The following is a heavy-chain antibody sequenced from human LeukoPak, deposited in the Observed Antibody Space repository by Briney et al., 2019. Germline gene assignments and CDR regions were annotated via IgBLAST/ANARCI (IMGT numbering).Heavy chain of an antibody. CDR1: GGSFSGYY. J-gene: IGHJ6*03. V-gene: IGHV4-34*01. CDR3: ARSSRDYVWGSYPPPYYYYMDV. D-gene: IGHD3-16*02. Sequence: PETLSLTCAVYGGSFSGYYWSWIRQPPGKGLEWIGEINHSGSTNYNPSLKSRVTISVDTSKNQFSLKLSSVTAADTAVYYCARSSRDYVWGSYPPPYYYYMDVWGKGTTVTISS. CDR2: INHSGST.